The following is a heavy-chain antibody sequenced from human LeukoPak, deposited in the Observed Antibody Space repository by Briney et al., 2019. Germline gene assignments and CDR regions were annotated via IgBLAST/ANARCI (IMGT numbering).Heavy chain of an antibody. J-gene: IGHJ4*02. CDR3: ARDGVVPAAIFDY. CDR1: GYTFTGYY. D-gene: IGHD2-2*01. CDR2: INPNSGGT. V-gene: IGHV1-2*02. Sequence: VASVKVSCKASGYTFTGYYMHWVRQAPGQGLEWMGWINPNSGGTNYAQKFQGRVTMTRDTSISTAYMELSRLRSDDTAVYYCARDGVVPAAIFDYWGQGTLVTVSS.